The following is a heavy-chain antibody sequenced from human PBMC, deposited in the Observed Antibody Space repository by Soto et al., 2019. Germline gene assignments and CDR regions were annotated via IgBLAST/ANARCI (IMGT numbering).Heavy chain of an antibody. J-gene: IGHJ6*02. CDR1: GFTFSSYA. D-gene: IGHD5-12*01. CDR2: ISYDGSNK. CDR3: ARDDWLRFWADYYYCIDV. V-gene: IGHV3-30-3*01. Sequence: QVQLVESGGGVVQPGRSLRLSCAASGFTFSSYAMHWVRQAPGKGLEWVAVISYDGSNKYYADSVKGRFTISRDNSKNTLYLQMNSLRAEDTAVYYCARDDWLRFWADYYYCIDVWGQGTTVTVSS.